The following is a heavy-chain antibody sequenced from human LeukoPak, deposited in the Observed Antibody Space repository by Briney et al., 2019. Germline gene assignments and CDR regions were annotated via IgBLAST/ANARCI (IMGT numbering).Heavy chain of an antibody. CDR1: GFTFSDYY. J-gene: IGHJ4*02. D-gene: IGHD2-21*02. Sequence: LTGGSLRLSCAASGFTFSDYYMSWIRQAPGKGLEWVANINQDGSEKYYVDSVKGRFTISRDNAKNSLYLQMNSLRAEDTAVYYCARDKSYGDSEDYWGQGTLVTVSS. CDR2: INQDGSEK. V-gene: IGHV3-7*05. CDR3: ARDKSYGDSEDY.